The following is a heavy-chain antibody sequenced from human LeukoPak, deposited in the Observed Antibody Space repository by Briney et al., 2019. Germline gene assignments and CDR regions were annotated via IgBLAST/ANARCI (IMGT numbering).Heavy chain of an antibody. CDR2: ISYDGSNK. D-gene: IGHD5-24*01. V-gene: IGHV3-30*18. CDR1: GFTFSNYW. J-gene: IGHJ6*02. Sequence: GGSLRLSCTASGFTFSNYWMHWVRQAPGKGLEWVAVISYDGSNKYYADSVKGRFTISRDNSKNTLYLQMNSLRAEDTAVYYCAKDRGDGYNYDYYYGMDVWGQGTTVTVSS. CDR3: AKDRGDGYNYDYYYGMDV.